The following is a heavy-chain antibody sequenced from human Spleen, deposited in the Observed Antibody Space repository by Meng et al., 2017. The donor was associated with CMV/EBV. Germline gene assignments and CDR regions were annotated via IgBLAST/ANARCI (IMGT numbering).Heavy chain of an antibody. D-gene: IGHD6-6*01. J-gene: IGHJ4*02. CDR2: IYWDDDK. V-gene: IGHV2-5*08. CDR3: ASGKARY. Sequence: QVPLKESGPVLVKPTETLTLTCTVSGFSLSNARMGVSWIRQPPGKALEWLALIYWDDDKRYSPSLKSRLTITKDTSKNQVVLTMTNMDPVDTATYYCASGKARYWGQGTLVTVSS. CDR1: GFSLSNARMG.